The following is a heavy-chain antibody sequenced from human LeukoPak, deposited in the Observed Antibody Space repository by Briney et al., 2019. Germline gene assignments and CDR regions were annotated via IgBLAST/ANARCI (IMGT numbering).Heavy chain of an antibody. J-gene: IGHJ6*02. V-gene: IGHV1-8*01. CDR2: MNPNSGNT. Sequence: ASVKVSCKASGYTFTSYDINWVRQATGQGLEWMGWMNPNSGNTGYAQKFQGRVTMTRDTSTSTVYMELSSLRSEDTAVYYCARGGFLEWPSFYGMDVWGQGTTVTVSS. D-gene: IGHD3-3*01. CDR1: GYTFTSYD. CDR3: ARGGFLEWPSFYGMDV.